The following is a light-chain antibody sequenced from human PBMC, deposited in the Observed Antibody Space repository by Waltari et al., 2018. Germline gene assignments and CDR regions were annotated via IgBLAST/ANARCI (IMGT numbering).Light chain of an antibody. J-gene: IGLJ1*01. CDR1: KLGTTS. CDR2: QNI. Sequence: SYELTQPPSVPVSPGQPVSITCSGAKLGTTSVCWYQPKAGQSPVLVIYQNINRPSGIPERFSGSISGNTSTLTISGTQPMDEADYYCQAWDNNIAVFGTGTRVTVL. V-gene: IGLV3-1*01. CDR3: QAWDNNIAV.